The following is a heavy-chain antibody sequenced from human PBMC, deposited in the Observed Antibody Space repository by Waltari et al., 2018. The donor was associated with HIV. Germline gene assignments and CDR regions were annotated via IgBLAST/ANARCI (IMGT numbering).Heavy chain of an antibody. CDR2: VSHSGST. CDR1: DGSLSGYY. J-gene: IGHJ5*02. Sequence: QVQLQQWGTGLLKSSETLSLTCAVYDGSLSGYYWAWIRQPPGKGLEWIGEVSHSGSTKYNPSLKTRVTLSVDTSKNQFARTMRLLTAADTAVYFCARYSGRSTKDWCDPWGQGTLVSVSS. CDR3: ARYSGRSTKDWCDP. V-gene: IGHV4-34*02. D-gene: IGHD1-26*01.